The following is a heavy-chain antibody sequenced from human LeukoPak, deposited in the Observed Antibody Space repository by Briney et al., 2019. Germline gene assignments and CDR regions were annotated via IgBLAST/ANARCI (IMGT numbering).Heavy chain of an antibody. CDR3: ARNITGDY. CDR1: GFTFSSYT. CDR2: FTSDTGDT. Sequence: GGSLRLSCAASGFTFSSYTMTWVRQAPGKGLEWVSAFTSDTGDTYYAESVRGRSTISRDNSKNTLYLQMNSLRAEDTAVYYSARNITGDYWGQGALVTVSS. J-gene: IGHJ4*02. V-gene: IGHV3-23*01. D-gene: IGHD1-14*01.